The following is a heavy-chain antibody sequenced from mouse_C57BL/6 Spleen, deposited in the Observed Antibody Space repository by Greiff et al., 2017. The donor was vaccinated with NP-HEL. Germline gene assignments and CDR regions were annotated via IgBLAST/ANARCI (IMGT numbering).Heavy chain of an antibody. CDR2: IDPETGGT. Sequence: QVQLKQSGAELVRPGASVTLSCKASGYTFTDYEMHWVKQTPVPGLEWIGAIDPETGGTAYNQKFKGKAILTADKSSSTAYMELRSLTSEDSAVYYCTRGGYDGAMDYWGQGTSVTVSS. D-gene: IGHD2-2*01. J-gene: IGHJ4*01. CDR3: TRGGYDGAMDY. CDR1: GYTFTDYE. V-gene: IGHV1-15*01.